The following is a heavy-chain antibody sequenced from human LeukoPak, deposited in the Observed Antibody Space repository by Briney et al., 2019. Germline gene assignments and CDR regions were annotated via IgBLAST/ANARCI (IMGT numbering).Heavy chain of an antibody. Sequence: GRSLRLSCAASGFTFSSYAMHWVRQAPGKGPEWVAFISNDGRNKYYADSVKGRFTISRDNSKNTLYLQMNSLRTEDTAVYYCAKDKGWGYSTYDFYGMDVWGQGTTVTVSS. CDR1: GFTFSSYA. V-gene: IGHV3-30*04. CDR2: ISNDGRNK. CDR3: AKDKGWGYSTYDFYGMDV. J-gene: IGHJ6*02. D-gene: IGHD1-26*01.